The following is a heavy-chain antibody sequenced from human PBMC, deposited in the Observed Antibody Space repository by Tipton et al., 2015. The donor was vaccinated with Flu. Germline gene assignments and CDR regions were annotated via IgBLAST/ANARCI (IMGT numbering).Heavy chain of an antibody. CDR1: DDSITSYY. J-gene: IGHJ6*02. Sequence: TLSLTCTVSDDSITSYYWSWIRQPPGKGLEWIGYIYYSGGTNYNPSLQSRLTISVDSSKNQLSLKLTSVTAADTAVYYCARARAPYSYYAMDVWGQGTTVTVS. D-gene: IGHD2-21*01. CDR2: IYYSGGT. V-gene: IGHV4-59*01. CDR3: ARARAPYSYYAMDV.